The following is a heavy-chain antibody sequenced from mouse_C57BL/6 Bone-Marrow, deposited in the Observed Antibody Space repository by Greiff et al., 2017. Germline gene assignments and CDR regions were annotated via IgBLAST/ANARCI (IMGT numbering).Heavy chain of an antibody. V-gene: IGHV5-9-1*02. CDR1: GFTFSSYA. CDR2: ISSGGDYI. D-gene: IGHD1-1*01. J-gene: IGHJ4*01. Sequence: EVKLVESGGGLVKPGGSLKLSCAASGFTFSSYAMSWVRQTPEKRLEWVAYISSGGDYIYYADTVKGRFTISRDNARNTLYLQMSSLKSEDTAMYYCTRDYYGRGTYAMDYWGQGTSVTVSS. CDR3: TRDYYGRGTYAMDY.